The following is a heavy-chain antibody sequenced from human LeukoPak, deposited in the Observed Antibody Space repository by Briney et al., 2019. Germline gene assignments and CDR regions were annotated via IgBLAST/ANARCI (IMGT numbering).Heavy chain of an antibody. V-gene: IGHV5-51*07. CDR1: GYSFTTHW. Sequence: GESLKISCTGCGYSFTTHWIGWVHQMPGKGLEWMGFIYLGDSDTRYSPSFQGQVTISADKSISTAYLQWSSLKSSDTAMDYCATLRARAFDFWGQGTMVTVSS. J-gene: IGHJ3*01. CDR2: IYLGDSDT. CDR3: ATLRARAFDF.